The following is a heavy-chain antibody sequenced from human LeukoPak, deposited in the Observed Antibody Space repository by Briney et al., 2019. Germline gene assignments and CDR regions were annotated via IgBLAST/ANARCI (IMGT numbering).Heavy chain of an antibody. CDR2: IYNTGST. J-gene: IGHJ4*02. V-gene: IGHV4-31*03. CDR1: GGSISSGDYY. CDR3: ARGVHYYDSSGSPIGYFDY. D-gene: IGHD3-22*01. Sequence: PSQTLSLTCTVSGGSISSGDYYWSWIRQHPGKGLAWIGYIYNTGSTYYNPSLKSRLTISLDTSKNQFSLRLSSVTAADTAVYYCARGVHYYDSSGSPIGYFDYWGQGTLVTVSS.